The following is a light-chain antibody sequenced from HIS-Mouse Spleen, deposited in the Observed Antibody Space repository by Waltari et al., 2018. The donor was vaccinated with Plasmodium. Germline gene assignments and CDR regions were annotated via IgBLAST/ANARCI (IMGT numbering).Light chain of an antibody. J-gene: IGLJ2*01. CDR2: KDI. CDR3: QSADSSGTYVV. V-gene: IGLV3-25*03. Sequence: SYELTQPPSVSVSPGQTARITCSGDALPKQYAYWYHQKPGQAPLLVIYKDIGSPSGIPERFSGSSSGTTVTLTISGVQAEDEADYYCQSADSSGTYVVFGGGTKLTVL. CDR1: ALPKQY.